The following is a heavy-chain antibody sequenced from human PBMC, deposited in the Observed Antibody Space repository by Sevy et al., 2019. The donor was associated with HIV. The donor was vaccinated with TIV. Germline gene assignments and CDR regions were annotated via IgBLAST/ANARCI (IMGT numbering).Heavy chain of an antibody. V-gene: IGHV1-3*01. CDR2: LNPGNGNT. CDR3: ARDPYARRGFDY. CDR1: GYTFNTFT. J-gene: IGHJ4*02. D-gene: IGHD3-16*01. Sequence: ASVKVSCKACGYTFNTFTIHWLRQAPGQSLVWMGWLNPGNGNTKSAQHFRGRVTITRDTSARTAYLELTGLTSEDTAVYFCARDPYARRGFDYWGQGTLVTVSS.